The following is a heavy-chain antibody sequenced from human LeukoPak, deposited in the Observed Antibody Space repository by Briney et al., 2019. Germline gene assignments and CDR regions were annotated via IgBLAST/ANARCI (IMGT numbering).Heavy chain of an antibody. CDR3: ARDPVSIGSRMNSDY. V-gene: IGHV3-30-3*01. CDR2: ISDDGNNK. D-gene: IGHD3-10*01. Sequence: GGSLRLSCAASGFAFSSYAMHWVRQAPGKGLEWVALISDDGNNKYHADSVKGRFTISRDNSKKSLYLQMNSLRPEDTALYYCARDPVSIGSRMNSDYWGQGTLVTVSS. J-gene: IGHJ4*02. CDR1: GFAFSSYA.